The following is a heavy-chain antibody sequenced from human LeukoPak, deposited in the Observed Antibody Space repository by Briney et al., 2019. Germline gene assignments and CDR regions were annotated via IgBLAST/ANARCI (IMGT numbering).Heavy chain of an antibody. J-gene: IGHJ4*02. Sequence: GGSLRLSCAASGFTFSTYAMHWVRQAPGKGLEWVAFIRFDGSNKYYADSVKGRFTISRDNSKNTLYLQMNSLRPEDTAVYYCAKSEGRGYYGSGSHMGIDYWGQGTLVTVSS. V-gene: IGHV3-30*02. D-gene: IGHD3-10*01. CDR2: IRFDGSNK. CDR3: AKSEGRGYYGSGSHMGIDY. CDR1: GFTFSTYA.